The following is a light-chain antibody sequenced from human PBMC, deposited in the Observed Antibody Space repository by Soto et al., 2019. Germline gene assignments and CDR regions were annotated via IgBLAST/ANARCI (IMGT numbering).Light chain of an antibody. CDR3: QPYGRSGT. CDR1: QSVSNNY. Sequence: IVFTRSPCTLSLSPVERSTLSCMASQSVSNNYLAWYQQKPGQAPRLLIYGASNRATGIPDRFSGSGSGTDFTLTISRPEPEDFAVYYCQPYGRSGTLGKRSXVEIK. J-gene: IGKJ4*02. CDR2: GAS. V-gene: IGKV3-20*01.